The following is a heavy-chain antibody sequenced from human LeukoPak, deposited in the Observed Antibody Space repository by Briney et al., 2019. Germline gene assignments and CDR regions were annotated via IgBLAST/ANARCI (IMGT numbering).Heavy chain of an antibody. CDR1: GFSFSSYW. Sequence: TGGSLRLSCAASGFSFSSYWMHWVRQAPGKGLVWVSRINSDGSSRSYADSVKGRFTIARDNAKNTLYLQMNSLRAEDTAAYYCARGDPYDSSGYYEDFDYWGQGTLVTVSS. J-gene: IGHJ4*02. CDR3: ARGDPYDSSGYYEDFDY. V-gene: IGHV3-74*01. CDR2: INSDGSSR. D-gene: IGHD3-22*01.